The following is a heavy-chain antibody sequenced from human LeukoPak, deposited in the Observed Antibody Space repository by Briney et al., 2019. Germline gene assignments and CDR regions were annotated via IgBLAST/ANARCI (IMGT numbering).Heavy chain of an antibody. J-gene: IGHJ4*02. CDR3: ARVRAEYGDYSFNL. Sequence: SETLSLTCTVSGGSMNIYYWSWIRQPPGKGLEWIGYIYYSGTTNYNPSLQNRLTISVDTSKNQFSLKLTSVTAADTAVYYCARVRAEYGDYSFNLWGQGPLVTVSS. CDR2: IYYSGTT. V-gene: IGHV4-59*01. D-gene: IGHD4-17*01. CDR1: GGSMNIYY.